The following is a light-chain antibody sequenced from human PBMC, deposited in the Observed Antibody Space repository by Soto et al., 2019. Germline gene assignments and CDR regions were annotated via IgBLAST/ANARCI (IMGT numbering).Light chain of an antibody. J-gene: IGKJ5*01. Sequence: DIQMTQSPSTLSASLGDRVTITCLASQSISRYLNWYQQKPGKAPNLLIYVASSLQSEVPSRFSGSGSGTDFTLTSTSLQPEDFATYYCQQSYGTPITFGQGTRLEIK. CDR2: VAS. V-gene: IGKV1-39*01. CDR3: QQSYGTPIT. CDR1: QSISRY.